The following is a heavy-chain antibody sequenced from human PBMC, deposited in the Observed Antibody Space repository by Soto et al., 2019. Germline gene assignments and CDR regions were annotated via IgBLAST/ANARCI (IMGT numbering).Heavy chain of an antibody. CDR2: INPSGGST. CDR3: ATVNIRGPDY. J-gene: IGHJ4*02. CDR1: GYTFTSYY. D-gene: IGHD3-10*01. V-gene: IGHV1-46*01. Sequence: ASVKVSCKASGYTFTSYYMHWVRQAPGQGLEWMGIINPSGGSTSYAQKFQGRVTITADESTSTAYMELSSLRSEDTAVYYCATVNIRGPDYCGQGTLVTVSS.